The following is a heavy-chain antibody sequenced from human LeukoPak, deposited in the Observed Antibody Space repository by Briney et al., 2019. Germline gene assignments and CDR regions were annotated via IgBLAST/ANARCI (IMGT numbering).Heavy chain of an antibody. CDR2: INPNSGGT. CDR1: GYTITGYY. J-gene: IGHJ4*02. V-gene: IGHV1-2*02. D-gene: IGHD4-23*01. Sequence: ASVKVSCKASGYTITGYYIHWVRQAPGQGLEWMSWINPNSGGTNYAQKFQGRVSVTRDTSISTVYMELSRLTYDDTAVYYCVRDLATVATPYFDYWGQGALVTVSS. CDR3: VRDLATVATPYFDY.